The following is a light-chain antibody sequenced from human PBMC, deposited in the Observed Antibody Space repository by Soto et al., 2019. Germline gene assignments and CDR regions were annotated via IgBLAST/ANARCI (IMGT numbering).Light chain of an antibody. V-gene: IGKV1-5*01. CDR2: DAS. J-gene: IGKJ1*01. CDR1: QSISSW. CDR3: QQYNSYPWT. Sequence: DIPMAQSPSILSSSFGDRVTISCRASQSISSWLAWYQQKPGKAPNLLIFDASTLETGVPSRFSGSEAETEFTLTISSLKNDDFATYYCQQYNSYPWTFGQGTKVDIK.